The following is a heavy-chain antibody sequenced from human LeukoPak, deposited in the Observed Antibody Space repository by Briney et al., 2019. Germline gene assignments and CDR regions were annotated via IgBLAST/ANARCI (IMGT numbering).Heavy chain of an antibody. D-gene: IGHD7-27*01. V-gene: IGHV3-23*01. J-gene: IGHJ2*01. CDR1: GFTFSSYA. CDR2: ISDSDINT. Sequence: GGSLRLSCAASGFTFSSYAMSWVRQAPGKGPEWVSLISDSDINTYYVDSVKGRFTISRDNSKNTLYLQMKSLRAEDTAIYYCAKSRLGSWYFDLWGRGTLVTVSS. CDR3: AKSRLGSWYFDL.